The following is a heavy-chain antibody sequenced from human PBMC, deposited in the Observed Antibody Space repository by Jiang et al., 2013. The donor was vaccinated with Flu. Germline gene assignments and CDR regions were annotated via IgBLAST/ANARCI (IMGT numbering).Heavy chain of an antibody. J-gene: IGHJ5*02. V-gene: IGHV1-46*01. CDR2: INPSGGST. CDR1: GYTFTSYY. CDR3: ARGSWYYYNILGGVDNWFDP. D-gene: IGHD6-13*01. Sequence: KVSCKASGYTFTSYYMHWVRQAPGQGLEWMGIINPSGGSTNYAQKFQGRVTITADKSTSTAYMELSSLRSEDTAVYYCARGSWYYYNILGGVDNWFDPWGQGTLVTVSS.